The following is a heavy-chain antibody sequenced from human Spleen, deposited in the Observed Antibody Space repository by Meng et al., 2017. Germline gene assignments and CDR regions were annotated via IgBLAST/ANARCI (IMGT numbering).Heavy chain of an antibody. Sequence: SETLSLTCTVSGGSISSSSYYWGWIRQPPGKGLEWIGSIYYNVNTYYNPSLKSRVTISVDASKNQFSLKLRSVTAADTAVYYCARGTFPRGYSYGYRANYYLDYWGQGTMVTVSS. CDR2: IYYNVNT. V-gene: IGHV4-39*07. D-gene: IGHD5-18*01. CDR1: GGSISSSSYY. CDR3: ARGTFPRGYSYGYRANYYLDY. J-gene: IGHJ4*02.